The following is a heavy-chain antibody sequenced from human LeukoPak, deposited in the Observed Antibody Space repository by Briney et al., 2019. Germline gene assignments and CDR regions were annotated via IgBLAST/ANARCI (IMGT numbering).Heavy chain of an antibody. J-gene: IGHJ3*02. CDR1: GYTFTGYY. V-gene: IGHV1-2*02. CDR2: INPNSGGT. CDR3: ARECSSTSCYAFDI. Sequence: GASVKVSCKASGYTFTGYYMHWVRQAPGQGLEWMGWINPNSGGTNYAQKFQGRVTMTRDTSISTAYMELSRLRSDDTAVYYCARECSSTSCYAFDIWGQGTMVTVSS. D-gene: IGHD2-2*01.